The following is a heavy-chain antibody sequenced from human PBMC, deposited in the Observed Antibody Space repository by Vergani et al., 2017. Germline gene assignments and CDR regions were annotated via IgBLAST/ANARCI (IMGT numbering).Heavy chain of an antibody. D-gene: IGHD2-2*01. CDR1: GGSISSGGYS. J-gene: IGHJ5*02. CDR2: IYHSGST. V-gene: IGHV4-30-2*01. Sequence: QLQLQESGPGLVKPSQTLSLTCAVSGGSISSGGYSWSWIRQPPGKGLEWIGYIYHSGSTYYNPSLKSRVTISVDRSKNQFSLKLSSVTAADTAVYYCARGGPCSSTSCYAPLYNWFDPWGQGTLVTVSS. CDR3: ARGGPCSSTSCYAPLYNWFDP.